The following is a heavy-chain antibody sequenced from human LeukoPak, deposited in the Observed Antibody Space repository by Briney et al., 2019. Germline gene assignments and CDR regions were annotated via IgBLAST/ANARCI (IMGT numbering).Heavy chain of an antibody. Sequence: GGSLRLSCAASGFTLSSYAMTWVRQAPGRGLEWVSSVDGGGGGTYYADSVKGRFTISRDNSKDTLYLQMNGLRAEGTAVYFCAKQSAGSAAWYSLHYDFWGQGTLVTVSS. CDR3: AKQSAGSAAWYSLHYDF. J-gene: IGHJ4*02. V-gene: IGHV3-23*01. CDR2: VDGGGGGT. CDR1: GFTLSSYA. D-gene: IGHD6-13*01.